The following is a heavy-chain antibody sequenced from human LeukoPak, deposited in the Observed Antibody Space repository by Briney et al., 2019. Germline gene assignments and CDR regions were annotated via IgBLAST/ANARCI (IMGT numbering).Heavy chain of an antibody. J-gene: IGHJ6*03. CDR1: GFTFSNYG. CDR2: ISDDGRTK. V-gene: IGHV3-30*18. Sequence: GGSLRLSCAASGFTFSNYGMHWVRQAPGKGLEWVAVISDDGRTKYYADSVKGRFTISRDNSKKTLYMEMNSPNSEDTAVYYCAKDQDYYYYYMDVWGKGTTVTVSS. CDR3: AKDQDYYYYYMDV.